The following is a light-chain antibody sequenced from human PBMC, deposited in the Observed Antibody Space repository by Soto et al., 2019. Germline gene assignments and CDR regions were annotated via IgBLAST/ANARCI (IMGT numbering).Light chain of an antibody. CDR2: ATS. J-gene: IGKJ3*01. Sequence: DNQMTQSPSTVSASVGERVTITCRASQGLSSWLAWYQQKSEKAPELLIFATSTLQSGVPSRFSGSGSGTEFTLTISSLQPQDFATYFCQHAGVFGPGTKVDV. CDR3: QHAGV. CDR1: QGLSSW. V-gene: IGKV1-12*01.